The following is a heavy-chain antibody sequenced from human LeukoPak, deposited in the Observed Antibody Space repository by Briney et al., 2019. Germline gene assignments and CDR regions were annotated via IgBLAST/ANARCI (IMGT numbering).Heavy chain of an antibody. D-gene: IGHD6-13*01. CDR3: ARGTQQLGGFDY. CDR1: GGSISSSNW. CDR2: IYHSGST. V-gene: IGHV4-4*02. Sequence: SETLSLTCAVSGGSISSSNWWSWVRQPPGKGLEWIGEIYHSGSTNYNPSLKSRVTISVGKSKNQFSLKLSSVTAADTAVYYCARGTQQLGGFDYWGQGTLVTVSS. J-gene: IGHJ4*02.